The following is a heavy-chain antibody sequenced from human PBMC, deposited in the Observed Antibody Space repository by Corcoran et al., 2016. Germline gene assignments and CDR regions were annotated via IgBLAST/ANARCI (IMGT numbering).Heavy chain of an antibody. D-gene: IGHD2-2*01. CDR1: GYTFTSYY. CDR3: ARDMVVVPAAKVRGYYDGMDV. Sequence: QVQLVQSGAEEKKPGAPVKVSCKASGYTFTSYYMHWVRHAPGQGLEWMGIIKPSGGSTSYAQKFQGRVTMTRDTSTSTVYMELSSLRSEDTAVYYCARDMVVVPAAKVRGYYDGMDVWGQGSTVTVSS. CDR2: IKPSGGST. J-gene: IGHJ6*02. V-gene: IGHV1-46*01.